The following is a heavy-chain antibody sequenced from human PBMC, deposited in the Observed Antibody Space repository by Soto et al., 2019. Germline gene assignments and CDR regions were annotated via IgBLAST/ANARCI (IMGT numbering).Heavy chain of an antibody. CDR1: GFTGSSNY. V-gene: IGHV3-66*01. CDR2: IYSGGST. Sequence: WGSLRLSKAASGFTGSSNYMSWVRQAPGKGLEWVSVIYSGGSTYYADSVKGRFTISRDNSKNTLYLQMNSLRAEDTAVYYCARDFPVDWLNYYSGMDVWGKGPTVTVSS. J-gene: IGHJ6*04. D-gene: IGHD3-9*01. CDR3: ARDFPVDWLNYYSGMDV.